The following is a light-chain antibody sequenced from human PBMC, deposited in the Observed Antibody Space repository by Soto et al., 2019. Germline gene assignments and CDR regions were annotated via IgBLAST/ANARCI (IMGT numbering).Light chain of an antibody. CDR3: QQSYDLPRT. CDR2: DAS. CDR1: QTLINTY. J-gene: IGKJ2*01. Sequence: EIVLTQAPGTLSLSPGDRATLSCRASQTLINTYLAWYQQRPGLAPRLLIYDASTRAPGIPDRFSGSGSGTDFALTISNLQPEVFATYYCQQSYDLPRTFGQGTKLEIK. V-gene: IGKV3D-20*02.